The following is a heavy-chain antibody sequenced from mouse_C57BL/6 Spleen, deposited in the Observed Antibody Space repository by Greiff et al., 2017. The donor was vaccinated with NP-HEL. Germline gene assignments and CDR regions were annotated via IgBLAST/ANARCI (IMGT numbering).Heavy chain of an antibody. D-gene: IGHD2-3*01. CDR2: IRNKANGYTT. CDR1: GFTFTDYY. V-gene: IGHV7-3*01. J-gene: IGHJ2*01. CDR3: ARYRGYDGYLDY. Sequence: EVKVVESGGGLVQPGGSLSLSCAASGFTFTDYYMSWVRQPPGKALEWLGFIRNKANGYTTEYSASVKGRFTISRDNSQSILYLQMNALRAEDSATYYCARYRGYDGYLDYWGQGTTLTVSS.